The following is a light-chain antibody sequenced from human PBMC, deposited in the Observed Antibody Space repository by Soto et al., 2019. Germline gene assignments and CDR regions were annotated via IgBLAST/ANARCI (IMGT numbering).Light chain of an antibody. J-gene: IGKJ4*01. CDR1: QAISSY. CDR2: GAS. CDR3: QQFNDYPLT. Sequence: GDRVTIPCRASQAISSYLAWYQQKPGKPPKLLIYGASTLQSDVPSRFSGSGSGTEFTLTVSSLQAEDSATYYCQQFNDYPLTFGQGTKVDIK. V-gene: IGKV1-9*01.